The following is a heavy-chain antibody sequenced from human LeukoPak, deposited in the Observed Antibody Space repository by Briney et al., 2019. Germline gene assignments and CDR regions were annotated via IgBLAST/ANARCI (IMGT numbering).Heavy chain of an antibody. J-gene: IGHJ6*03. CDR3: ARMTNNYDFWSGYQEDYYYYYMDV. V-gene: IGHV4-4*07. CDR2: IYTSGST. CDR1: GGSISSYY. D-gene: IGHD3-3*01. Sequence: PSETLSLTCTVSGGSISSYYWSWIRQPAGKGLEWIGRIYTSGSTNYNPSLKSRVTMSVDPSKNQFSLKLSSVTAADTAVYYCARMTNNYDFWSGYQEDYYYYYMDVWGKGTTVTVSS.